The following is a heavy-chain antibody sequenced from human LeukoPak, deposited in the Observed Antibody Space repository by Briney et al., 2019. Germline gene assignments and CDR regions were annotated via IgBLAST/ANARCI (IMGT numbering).Heavy chain of an antibody. Sequence: QPGRSLRLSCAASGFTFSSYGMHWVRQAPGKGLEWVAVIWYDGSNKYYADSVKGRFTISRDNSKNTLYLQMNSLRAEDTAVYYCARDLITFGGVIAHYFDYWGQGTLVTVSS. CDR2: IWYDGSNK. CDR3: ARDLITFGGVIAHYFDY. J-gene: IGHJ4*02. CDR1: GFTFSSYG. V-gene: IGHV3-33*01. D-gene: IGHD3-16*02.